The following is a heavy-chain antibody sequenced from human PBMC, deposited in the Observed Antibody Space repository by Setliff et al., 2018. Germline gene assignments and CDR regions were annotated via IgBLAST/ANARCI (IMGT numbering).Heavy chain of an antibody. CDR3: ARDRTAYSYGMDV. CDR1: GGSISPYF. J-gene: IGHJ6*02. Sequence: LSLTCTVSGGSISPYFWSWIRQSPGKGLEWIGYIYHNGNTNFNPSLKTRVTMSVDTSKNQFALNLRSVAAADSAVYYCARDRTAYSYGMDVWGQGTTVTVSS. V-gene: IGHV4-59*01. CDR2: IYHNGNT. D-gene: IGHD5-18*01.